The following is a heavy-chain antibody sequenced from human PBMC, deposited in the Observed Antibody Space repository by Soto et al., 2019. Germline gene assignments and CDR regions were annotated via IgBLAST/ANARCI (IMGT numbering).Heavy chain of an antibody. J-gene: IGHJ4*01. V-gene: IGHV3-11*06. CDR2: ISSSSSYT. CDR3: ASSGYGSGSYAY. D-gene: IGHD3-10*01. Sequence: IHQTPGKGLEWVSYISSSSSYTNYADSVKGRFTISRDNAKNSLYLQMNSLRAEDTAVYYCASSGYGSGSYAYRGHGTLVTVSS.